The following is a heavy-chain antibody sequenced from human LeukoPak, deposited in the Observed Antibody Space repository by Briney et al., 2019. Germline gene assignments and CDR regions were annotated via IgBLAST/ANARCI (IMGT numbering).Heavy chain of an antibody. CDR3: ARGAHYGGNSPDY. CDR2: IWYDGSNK. D-gene: IGHD4-23*01. CDR1: GFNFGSYA. Sequence: PGRSLRLSCAASGFNFGSYAMHWVRQAPDKGLQWVAVIWYDGSNKYYADSVKGRFTISRDNSKSTVFLQMNSLRIEDTGVYYCARGAHYGGNSPDYWGQGTLVTVSS. V-gene: IGHV3-30*04. J-gene: IGHJ4*02.